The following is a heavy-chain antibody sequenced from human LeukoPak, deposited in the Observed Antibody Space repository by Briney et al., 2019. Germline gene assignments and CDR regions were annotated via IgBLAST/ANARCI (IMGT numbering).Heavy chain of an antibody. J-gene: IGHJ4*02. CDR2: ISWNSGSI. V-gene: IGHV3-9*01. CDR3: AKDYYYDSSGYYDY. Sequence: GGSLRLSCAASGFTFDDYAMHWVRQAPGKGLEWVSGISWNSGSIGYADSVKGRFTISRDNAKNSLYLQMNSLRAEDTALYYCAKDYYYDSSGYYDYWGQGTLVTVSS. D-gene: IGHD3-22*01. CDR1: GFTFDDYA.